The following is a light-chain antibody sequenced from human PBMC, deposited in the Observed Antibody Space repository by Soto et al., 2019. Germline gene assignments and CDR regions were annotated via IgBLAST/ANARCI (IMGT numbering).Light chain of an antibody. CDR1: QNINNW. J-gene: IGKJ2*01. V-gene: IGKV1-5*01. CDR3: QRYDGY. Sequence: DPQMTQSPSTLSASVGDTVTITCRARQNINNWLAWYQQKPEKVPKLLIYGASTLEDGVPSRFSGSRSGTEFTLTINSRQPDDFATYYCQRYDGYFGQGTKLEIK. CDR2: GAS.